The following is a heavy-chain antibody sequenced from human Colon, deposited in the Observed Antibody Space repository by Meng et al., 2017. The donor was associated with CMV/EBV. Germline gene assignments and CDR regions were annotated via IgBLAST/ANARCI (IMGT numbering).Heavy chain of an antibody. CDR3: DGSDY. V-gene: IGHV3-23*01. Sequence: PGGSLGLSCAASGFAFSTYVMSWARQAPGKGLEWVSTLNSGGGSTYYADSVKGRFTISRDNSKNMLYLQMNSLRADDTAVYYCDGSDYWGQGTLVTVSS. CDR2: LNSGGGST. J-gene: IGHJ4*02. CDR1: GFAFSTYV.